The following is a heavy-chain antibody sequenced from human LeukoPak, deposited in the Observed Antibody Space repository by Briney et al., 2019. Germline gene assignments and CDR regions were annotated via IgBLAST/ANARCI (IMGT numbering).Heavy chain of an antibody. CDR1: GGSFSGYY. J-gene: IGHJ4*02. V-gene: IGHV4-34*01. D-gene: IGHD2-2*02. CDR2: INHSGST. Sequence: PSETLSLTCAVYGGSFSGYYWSWIRQPPGKGLEWIGEINHSGSTNYNPSLKSRVTISVDTSKNQFSLKLSSVTAADTAVYYCARLVGYCSSTSCYTPYYFDYWGQGTLVTVSS. CDR3: ARLVGYCSSTSCYTPYYFDY.